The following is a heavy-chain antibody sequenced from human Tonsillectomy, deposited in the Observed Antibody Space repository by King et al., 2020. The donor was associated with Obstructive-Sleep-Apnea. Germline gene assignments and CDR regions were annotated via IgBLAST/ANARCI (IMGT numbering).Heavy chain of an antibody. Sequence: VQLVESGGGLVKPGGSLRLSCAASGFTFSNAWMSWVRQAPGKGLEWVGRIKSKTDGGTTDYAAPVKGRFTISRDDSKNTLYLQMNSLKIEDTAVYYFTPDSPQLLANPPLRNDYGDYDSYYFYYGMDVWGQGTTVTVSS. CDR3: TPDSPQLLANPPLRNDYGDYDSYYFYYGMDV. D-gene: IGHD4-17*01. V-gene: IGHV3-15*01. CDR1: GFTFSNAW. J-gene: IGHJ6*02. CDR2: IKSKTDGGTT.